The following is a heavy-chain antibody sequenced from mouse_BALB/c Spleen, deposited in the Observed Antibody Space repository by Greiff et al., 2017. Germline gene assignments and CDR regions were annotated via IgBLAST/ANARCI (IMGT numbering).Heavy chain of an antibody. CDR3: ATGDGYNY. Sequence: VQLQQSGAELVMPGASVKMSCKASGYTFTDYWMHWVKQRPGQGLEWIGAIDTSDSYTSYNQKFKGKATLTVDESSSTAYMQLSSLTSEDSAVYYCATGDGYNYWGQGTLVTVSA. D-gene: IGHD2-3*01. J-gene: IGHJ3*01. CDR2: IDTSDSYT. CDR1: GYTFTDYW. V-gene: IGHV1-69*01.